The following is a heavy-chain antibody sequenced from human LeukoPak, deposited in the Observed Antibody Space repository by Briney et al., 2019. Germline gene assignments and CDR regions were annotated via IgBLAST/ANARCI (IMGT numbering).Heavy chain of an antibody. CDR2: IYYSGST. CDR3: ARSLVRATRAIDY. Sequence: SQTLSLTCTVSGGSISSGGYCWSWIRQHPGKGLEWIGYIYYSGSTYYNPSLKSRVTISVDTSKNQFSLKLSSVTAADTAVYYCARSLVRATRAIDYWGQGTLVTVSS. V-gene: IGHV4-31*03. D-gene: IGHD1-26*01. J-gene: IGHJ4*02. CDR1: GGSISSGGYC.